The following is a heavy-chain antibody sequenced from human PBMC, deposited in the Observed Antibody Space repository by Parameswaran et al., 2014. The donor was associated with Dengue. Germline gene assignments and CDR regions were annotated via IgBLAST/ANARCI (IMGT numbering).Heavy chain of an antibody. CDR2: IYYSGST. V-gene: IGHV4-39*07. Sequence: WIRQPPGKGLEWIGSIYYSGSTYYNPSLKSRVTISVDTSKNQFSLKLSSVTAADTAVYYCARGGGGSYFFDYWGQGTLVTVSS. CDR3: ARGGGGSYFFDY. J-gene: IGHJ4*02. D-gene: IGHD1-26*01.